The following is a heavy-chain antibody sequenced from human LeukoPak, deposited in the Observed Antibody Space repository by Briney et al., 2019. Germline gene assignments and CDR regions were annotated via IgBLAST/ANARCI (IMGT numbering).Heavy chain of an antibody. CDR3: ARAANRVRGVINGPFDY. V-gene: IGHV3-48*03. CDR1: GFTFSSYE. D-gene: IGHD3-10*01. Sequence: PGGSLRLSCAASGFTFSSYEMNWVRQAPGKGLEWVSYISSSGSTIYYADSVKGRFTISRDNAKNSLYLQMNSLRAEDTAVYYCARAANRVRGVINGPFDYWGQGTLVTVSS. J-gene: IGHJ4*02. CDR2: ISSSGSTI.